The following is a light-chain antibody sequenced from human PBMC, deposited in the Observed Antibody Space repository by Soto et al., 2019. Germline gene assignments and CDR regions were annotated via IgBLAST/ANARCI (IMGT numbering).Light chain of an antibody. CDR3: QQCCSLPRT. CDR1: QSISRY. V-gene: IGKV1-39*01. CDR2: ATS. J-gene: IGKJ4*02. Sequence: DIQMTQSPSSLSASVGDRITITCRASQSISRYLNWYQQKPGKAPRLLIHATSSLDSGVPARFSGSGSGTDFTLTISSLEPEDLAVYYCQQCCSLPRTFGGGTKVDI.